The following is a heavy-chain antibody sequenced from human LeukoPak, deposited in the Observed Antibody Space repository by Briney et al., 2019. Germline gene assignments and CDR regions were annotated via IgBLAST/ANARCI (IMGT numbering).Heavy chain of an antibody. V-gene: IGHV4-59*01. CDR3: ARALGRNIGSGWYRLDY. Sequence: SETLSLTCTVSGGSISSYYWSWIRQPPGKGLEWIGYIYYSGSTNYNPSLKSRVTISVDTSKNQFSLKLSSVTAADTAVYYCARALGRNIGSGWYRLDYWGQGTLVTVSS. CDR2: IYYSGST. D-gene: IGHD6-19*01. CDR1: GGSISSYY. J-gene: IGHJ4*02.